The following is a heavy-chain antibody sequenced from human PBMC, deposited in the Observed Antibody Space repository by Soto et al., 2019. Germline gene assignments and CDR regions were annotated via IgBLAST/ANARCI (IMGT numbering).Heavy chain of an antibody. V-gene: IGHV3-30*18. J-gene: IGHJ4*02. CDR2: ISYDGSNK. Sequence: QVQLVESGGGVVQPGRSLRLSCAASGFTFSSYGMHWVRQAPGKGLEWVAVISYDGSNKYYADSVKGRFTISRDNSKNTLYLQMNSLRAEDTAVYYCAKDQASVDTAMADWGQGTLVTVSS. CDR3: AKDQASVDTAMAD. D-gene: IGHD5-18*01. CDR1: GFTFSSYG.